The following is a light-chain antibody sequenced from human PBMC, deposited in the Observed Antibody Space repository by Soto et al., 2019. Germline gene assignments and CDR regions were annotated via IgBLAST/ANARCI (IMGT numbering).Light chain of an antibody. CDR1: QSITSW. V-gene: IGKV1-5*03. Sequence: DIQMTQSPSTLSASVGDRVTITCRASQSITSWLAWYQQKPGKAPKLLIYKASSLESGVPSRFSGSGSGTEFTLTISSLQPDDFATYYCQQYNSYSLTFGGGTKVEIK. J-gene: IGKJ4*01. CDR3: QQYNSYSLT. CDR2: KAS.